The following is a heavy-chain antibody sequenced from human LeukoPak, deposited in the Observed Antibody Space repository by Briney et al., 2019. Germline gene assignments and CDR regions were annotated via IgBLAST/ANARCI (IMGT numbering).Heavy chain of an antibody. Sequence: PGGSLRLSCAASGFTFNSYAMHWVRQAPGKGLEWVAVISYDGGNKYYADSVKGRFAISRDNSKSTLYLQMNSLRTDDTAVYYCARDTGTHYLDYWGQGTLVSVSS. J-gene: IGHJ4*02. CDR1: GFTFNSYA. CDR3: ARDTGTHYLDY. CDR2: ISYDGGNK. D-gene: IGHD3/OR15-3a*01. V-gene: IGHV3-30*09.